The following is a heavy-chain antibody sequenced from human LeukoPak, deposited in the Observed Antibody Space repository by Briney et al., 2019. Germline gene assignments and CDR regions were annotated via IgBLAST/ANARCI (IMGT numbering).Heavy chain of an antibody. CDR3: ARRGFDYYDSSGYDGGTFDY. CDR1: GGSISSSSYY. D-gene: IGHD3-22*01. V-gene: IGHV4-39*01. Sequence: SEALSLTCTVSGGSISSSSYYWGWIRQPPGKGLEGIGSIYYSGSTYYNPSLKSRVTISVDTSKNQFSLKLSSVTAADTAVYYCARRGFDYYDSSGYDGGTFDYWGQGTLVAVSS. CDR2: IYYSGST. J-gene: IGHJ4*02.